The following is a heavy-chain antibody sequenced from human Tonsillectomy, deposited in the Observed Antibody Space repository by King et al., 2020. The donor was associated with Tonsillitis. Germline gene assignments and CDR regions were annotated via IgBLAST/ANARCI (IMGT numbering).Heavy chain of an antibody. CDR2: ISVYNGNT. CDR1: GYTFTNYG. V-gene: IGHV1-18*04. CDR3: VRDVKWEVLLDFDY. D-gene: IGHD1-26*01. J-gene: IGHJ4*02. Sequence: VQLVQSGAEVKKPGASVKVSCKVSGYTFTNYGISWVRQAPGQGLEWVGWISVYNGNTNYAQKLQGRVTMTRDTSTSTAYMELRSLRSDDTALYYCVRDVKWEVLLDFDYWGQGTLVTVSS.